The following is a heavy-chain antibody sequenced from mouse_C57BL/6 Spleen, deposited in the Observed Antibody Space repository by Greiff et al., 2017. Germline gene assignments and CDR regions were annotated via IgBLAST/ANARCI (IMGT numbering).Heavy chain of an antibody. D-gene: IGHD3-2*02. CDR1: GYTFTDYY. CDR2: IFPGSGST. CDR3: AKQLRLLAWFAY. V-gene: IGHV1-75*01. J-gene: IGHJ3*01. Sequence: QVQLKQSGPELVKPGASVKISCKASGYTFTDYYINWVKQRPGQGLEWIGWIFPGSGSTYYNEKFKGKATLTVDKSSSTAYMLLSSLTSEDSAVYFCAKQLRLLAWFAYWGQGTLVTVSA.